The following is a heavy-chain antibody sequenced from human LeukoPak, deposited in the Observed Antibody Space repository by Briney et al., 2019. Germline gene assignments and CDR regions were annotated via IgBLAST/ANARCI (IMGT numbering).Heavy chain of an antibody. CDR2: IYYSGST. CDR3: ARLAWGWGSGLAGFDY. D-gene: IGHD7-27*01. Sequence: SETLSLTCTVSGGSISSSSYYWDWIRQPPGKGLEWIGSIYYSGSTYYNPSLKSRVTISVDTSKNQFSLKLSSVTAADTAVYYCARLAWGWGSGLAGFDYWGQGTLVTVSS. CDR1: GGSISSSSYY. J-gene: IGHJ4*02. V-gene: IGHV4-39*07.